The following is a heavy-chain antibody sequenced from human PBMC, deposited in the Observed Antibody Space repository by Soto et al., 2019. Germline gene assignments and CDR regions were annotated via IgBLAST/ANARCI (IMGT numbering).Heavy chain of an antibody. Sequence: LRLSCAASGFPFSRYWMHWVRQAPGKGLVWVSRINSDGSSTSYADSVKGRFTISRDNARNTLYLQMNSLRALDSAVYYCARAGLRFEFDYWGQGTLVTVSS. CDR3: ARAGLRFEFDY. CDR1: GFPFSRYW. CDR2: INSDGSST. J-gene: IGHJ4*02. V-gene: IGHV3-74*01. D-gene: IGHD4-17*01.